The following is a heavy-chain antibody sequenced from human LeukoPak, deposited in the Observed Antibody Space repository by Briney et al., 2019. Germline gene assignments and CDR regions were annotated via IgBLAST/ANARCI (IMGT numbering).Heavy chain of an antibody. V-gene: IGHV3-7*02. J-gene: IGHJ6*03. CDR3: ARTPDSNYGDYYYYYMDV. Sequence: GGSLRLSCAASGFTFSSYWMSWVRQAPGKGLEWVANIKQDGSEKYYVDSVKGRFTISRDNAKNSLYLQMNSLRAEDTAVYYCARTPDSNYGDYYYYYMDVWGKGTTVTVSS. D-gene: IGHD4/OR15-4a*01. CDR1: GFTFSSYW. CDR2: IKQDGSEK.